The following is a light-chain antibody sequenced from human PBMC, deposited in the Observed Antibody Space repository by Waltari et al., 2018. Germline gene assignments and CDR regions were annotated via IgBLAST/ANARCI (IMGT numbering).Light chain of an antibody. Sequence: SYELTQPPSVSVSPGQTASITCSGDKLGDKYACWFQQKPGQSPLLVIFQDSRRPSGIPERFSGSNSGNTATLTISGTQAMDEADYYSQAWDSSTAVFGGGTKLTVL. CDR1: KLGDKY. CDR3: QAWDSSTAV. J-gene: IGLJ3*02. V-gene: IGLV3-1*01. CDR2: QDS.